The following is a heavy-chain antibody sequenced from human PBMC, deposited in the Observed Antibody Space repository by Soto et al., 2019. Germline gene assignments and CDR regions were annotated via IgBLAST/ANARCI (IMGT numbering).Heavy chain of an antibody. Sequence: SETLSLTCSVSGDSISNLDYFWAWIRQPPGQALEYIGYIYKSATTYYNPSFESRVAISVDTSKSQCSLNVSSVTAADTAVYFCARGRYCLTGRCFPNWFDSWGQGDLVTVSS. V-gene: IGHV4-30-4*01. CDR3: ARGRYCLTGRCFPNWFDS. J-gene: IGHJ5*01. D-gene: IGHD7-27*01. CDR1: GDSISNLDYF. CDR2: IYKSATT.